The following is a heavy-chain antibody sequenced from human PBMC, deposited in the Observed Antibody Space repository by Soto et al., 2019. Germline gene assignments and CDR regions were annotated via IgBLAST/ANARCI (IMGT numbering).Heavy chain of an antibody. CDR1: GFTFSSYA. J-gene: IGHJ6*02. CDR3: AKGVDTAKRYYYYYYGMDV. V-gene: IGHV3-23*01. D-gene: IGHD5-18*01. Sequence: PGGSLRLSCAASGFTFSSYAMSWVRQAPGKGLEWVSAISGSGGSTYYADSVKGRFTISRDNSKNTLYLQMNSLRAEDTAVYYCAKGVDTAKRYYYYYYGMDVWGQGTTVTVSS. CDR2: ISGSGGST.